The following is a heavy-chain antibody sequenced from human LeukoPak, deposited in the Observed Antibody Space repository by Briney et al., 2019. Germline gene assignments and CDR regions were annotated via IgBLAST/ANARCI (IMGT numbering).Heavy chain of an antibody. Sequence: SETLSLTCTVSGGSISRYYWSWIRQPPGKGLEWIGYIYYSGSTNYNPSLKSRVTISVDTSKNQFSLKLSSVTAADTAVYYCARVWLYDSRGYYYVGACDIWGQGTMVTVSS. V-gene: IGHV4-59*01. CDR3: ARVWLYDSRGYYYVGACDI. D-gene: IGHD3-22*01. J-gene: IGHJ3*02. CDR1: GGSISRYY. CDR2: IYYSGST.